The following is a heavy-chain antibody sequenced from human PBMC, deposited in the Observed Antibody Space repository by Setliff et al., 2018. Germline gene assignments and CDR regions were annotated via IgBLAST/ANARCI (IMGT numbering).Heavy chain of an antibody. V-gene: IGHV1-69*13. D-gene: IGHD3-3*01. Sequence: GASVKVSCKASGGTFSSYAISWVRQAPGQGLEWMGGIIPIFGTANYAQKFQGRVTITADESTSTAYMELRRLRSEDTAVYYCARGYRGYYNFWSGSQGANWFDPWAREPWSPSPQ. CDR1: GGTFSSYA. J-gene: IGHJ5*02. CDR3: ARGYRGYYNFWSGSQGANWFDP. CDR2: IIPIFGTA.